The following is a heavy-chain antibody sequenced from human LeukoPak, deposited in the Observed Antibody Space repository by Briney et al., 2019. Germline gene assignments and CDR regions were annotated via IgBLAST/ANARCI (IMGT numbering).Heavy chain of an antibody. CDR3: AKGDIVVVPAAINHNYYYYGMDV. CDR1: GFTFSSYG. V-gene: IGHV3-30*18. Sequence: PGRSLRLSCAASGFTFSSYGMHWVRQAPGKGLEWVAVISYDGSNKYYADSVKGRFTISRDNSKNTLYLQMNSLRAEDTAVYYCAKGDIVVVPAAINHNYYYYGMDVWGQGTTVTVSS. CDR2: ISYDGSNK. D-gene: IGHD2-2*01. J-gene: IGHJ6*02.